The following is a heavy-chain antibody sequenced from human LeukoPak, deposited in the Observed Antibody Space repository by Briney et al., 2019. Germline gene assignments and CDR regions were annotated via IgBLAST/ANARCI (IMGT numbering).Heavy chain of an antibody. J-gene: IGHJ4*02. Sequence: SETLSLTCAVYGGSFSYYYYNWIRQPPGKGLEWIGEINYGGTTNYNSSLKSRVTMSVDTSKSQFSLKLSSVTAADTAVYYCARGYVREPATEDYWGQGTLVTVSA. CDR1: GGSFSYYY. V-gene: IGHV4-34*01. CDR3: ARGYVREPATEDY. CDR2: INYGGTT. D-gene: IGHD3-16*01.